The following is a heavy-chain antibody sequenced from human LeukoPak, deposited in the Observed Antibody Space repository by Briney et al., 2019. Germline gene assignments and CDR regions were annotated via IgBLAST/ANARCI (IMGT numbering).Heavy chain of an antibody. CDR3: ASLSLSPGGAFDI. D-gene: IGHD2/OR15-2a*01. Sequence: GASVKVSCKASGYTFTSYGISWVRQAPGQGLEWMGWINPNSGGTNYAQKFQGRVTMTRDTSISTAYMELSRLRSDDTAVYYCASLSLSPGGAFDIWGQGTMVTVSS. J-gene: IGHJ3*02. V-gene: IGHV1-2*02. CDR2: INPNSGGT. CDR1: GYTFTSYG.